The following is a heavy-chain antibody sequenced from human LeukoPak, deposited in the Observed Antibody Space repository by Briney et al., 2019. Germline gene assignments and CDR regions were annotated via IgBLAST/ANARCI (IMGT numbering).Heavy chain of an antibody. CDR2: IYYSGST. Sequence: SETLSLTCSVSGGSISSSSYYWGWIRQPPGKGLEWIGSIYYSGSTYYNPSLKSRVTMSVDTSKNQFSLKLYSVTAADTAVYYCSRDAYSYGSGSPGGGYYYYYMDVWGKGTTVIISS. J-gene: IGHJ6*03. V-gene: IGHV4-39*07. CDR1: GGSISSSSYY. D-gene: IGHD3-10*01. CDR3: SRDAYSYGSGSPGGGYYYYYMDV.